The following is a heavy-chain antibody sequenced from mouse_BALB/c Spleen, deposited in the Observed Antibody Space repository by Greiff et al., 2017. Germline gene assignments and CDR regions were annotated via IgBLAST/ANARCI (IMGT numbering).Heavy chain of an antibody. CDR1: GFSLTSYG. V-gene: IGHV2-2*02. Sequence: VMLVESGPGLVQPSQSLSITCTVSGFSLTSYGVHWVRQSPGKGLEWLGVIWSGGSTDYNAAFISRLSISKDNSKSQVFFKMNSLQANDTAIYYCARIYYLGAMDYWGQGTSVTVSS. D-gene: IGHD1-1*01. CDR2: IWSGGST. CDR3: ARIYYLGAMDY. J-gene: IGHJ4*01.